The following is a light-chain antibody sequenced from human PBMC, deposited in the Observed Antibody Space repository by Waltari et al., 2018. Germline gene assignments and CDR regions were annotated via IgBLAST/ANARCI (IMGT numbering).Light chain of an antibody. J-gene: IGKJ2*03. CDR1: QSVSSS. Sequence: EIVLTQSPATLSLSPGERATLSCRASQSVSSSLARYQQKPGQAPRLLIYGASSRATGIPDRFSGSGSGTDFTLTISSLEPEDFAVYYCQQYSNWPQYSFGQGTKVEI. CDR2: GAS. CDR3: QQYSNWPQYS. V-gene: IGKV3-15*01.